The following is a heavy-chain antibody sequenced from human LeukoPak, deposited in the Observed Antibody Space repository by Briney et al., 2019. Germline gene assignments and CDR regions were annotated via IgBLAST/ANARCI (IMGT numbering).Heavy chain of an antibody. V-gene: IGHV5-51*01. CDR2: IYPSDSDT. CDR3: ARLGYCGGDCYSDAFDI. CDR1: GYSFTSYW. D-gene: IGHD2-21*02. J-gene: IGHJ3*02. Sequence: GESLKSSCKGSGYSFTSYWIGWGRHMPEKGLEWRGIIYPSDSDTRHSPSFQGQVTISPDTSISTAYLQWSSLKASDTAMYYCARLGYCGGDCYSDAFDIWGQGTMVTVSS.